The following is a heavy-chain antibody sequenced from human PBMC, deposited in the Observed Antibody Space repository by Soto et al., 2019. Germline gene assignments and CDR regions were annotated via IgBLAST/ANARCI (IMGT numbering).Heavy chain of an antibody. CDR1: GYTLTELS. V-gene: IGHV1-24*01. Sequence: ASVKVSCKVSGYTLTELSMHWVRQAPGKGLEWMGGIDPENGETRYAQRFQGRVTITRDTSTSTAYMELSSLRSEDTAVYYCARVRRRYYGSGSYYNAAFDIWGQGTMVTVSS. CDR3: ARVRRRYYGSGSYYNAAFDI. D-gene: IGHD3-10*01. CDR2: IDPENGET. J-gene: IGHJ3*02.